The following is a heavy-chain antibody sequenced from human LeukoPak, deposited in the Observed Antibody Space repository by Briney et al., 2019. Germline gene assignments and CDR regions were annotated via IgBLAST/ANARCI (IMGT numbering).Heavy chain of an antibody. CDR2: ISGSGSSP. CDR3: AKAEVQWLVLFRYFDY. D-gene: IGHD6-19*01. V-gene: IGHV3-23*01. J-gene: IGHJ4*02. CDR1: GFTSSSYA. Sequence: GGSLRLSCAGSGFTSSSYAMSWIRQAPGKGLWWVSGISGSGSSPYYADSVKGRFTISRDNSKNTLYLQMNSLKAEDTAVYYCAKAEVQWLVLFRYFDYWGQGTLVTVSS.